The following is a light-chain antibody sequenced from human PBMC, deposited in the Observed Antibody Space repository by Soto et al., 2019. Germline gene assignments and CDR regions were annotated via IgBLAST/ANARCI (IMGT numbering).Light chain of an antibody. Sequence: EIVLTQSPGTLSLSPGERATLSCRASQSASSYLAWYQQKPGQAPRLLIYGASSRATGIPDRFSGSGSGTDFTLTISRLEPEDVAVYYCQQYGDSPFTFGPGTMVDIK. J-gene: IGKJ3*01. CDR3: QQYGDSPFT. CDR2: GAS. CDR1: QSASSY. V-gene: IGKV3-20*01.